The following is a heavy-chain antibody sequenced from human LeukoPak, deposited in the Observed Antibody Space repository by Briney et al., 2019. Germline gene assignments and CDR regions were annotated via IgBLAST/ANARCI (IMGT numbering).Heavy chain of an antibody. V-gene: IGHV1-69*13. J-gene: IGHJ4*02. Sequence: SVKVSCKASGGTFSSCAISWVRQAPGQGLEWMGGIIPIFGTANYAQKFQGRVTITADESTSTAYMELSSLRSEDTAVYYCARDSRGPVVTGHTYYFDYWGQGTLVTVSS. CDR3: ARDSRGPVVTGHTYYFDY. CDR2: IIPIFGTA. D-gene: IGHD2-21*02. CDR1: GGTFSSCA.